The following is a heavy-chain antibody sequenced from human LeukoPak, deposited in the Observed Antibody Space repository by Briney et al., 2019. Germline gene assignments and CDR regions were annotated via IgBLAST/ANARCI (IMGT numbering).Heavy chain of an antibody. CDR2: MNPNSGNT. CDR1: GYTFTSYD. D-gene: IGHD2-2*01. Sequence: ASVKVSCKASGYTFTSYDINWVRQATGQGLEWMGWMNPNSGNTGYAQKFQGRVTMTRNTSISTAYMELSSLRSEDTAVYYCARVSPPLCSSTGCYWLGDNWFDPWGQGTLVTVSS. J-gene: IGHJ5*02. CDR3: ARVSPPLCSSTGCYWLGDNWFDP. V-gene: IGHV1-8*01.